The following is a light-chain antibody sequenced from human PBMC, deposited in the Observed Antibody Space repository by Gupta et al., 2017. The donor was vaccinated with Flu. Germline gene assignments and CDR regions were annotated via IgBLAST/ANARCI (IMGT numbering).Light chain of an antibody. CDR2: EVS. CDR1: SSDVGRYTY. Sequence: QSALTPPRSVSGSPGQSVTISCTGTSSDVGRYTYVSWYQQHPGTAPKLMIYEVSNRPSGVSDRFSGSKSGSTASLTISGLQAEDEANYYCSSYAGSYTWVFGGGTKLTVL. CDR3: SSYAGSYTWV. J-gene: IGLJ2*01. V-gene: IGLV2-11*01.